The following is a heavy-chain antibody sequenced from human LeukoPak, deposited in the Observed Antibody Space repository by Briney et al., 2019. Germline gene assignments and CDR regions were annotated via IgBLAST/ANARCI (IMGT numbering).Heavy chain of an antibody. D-gene: IGHD2-2*02. V-gene: IGHV1-2*02. CDR1: LYTFTGYY. J-gene: IGHJ3*02. CDR2: MNPNSVVA. Sequence: ASLKASCKASLYTFTGYYMHWVRQAPGQEGEWMGGMNPNSVVANYAQKFQGKVTMTRDTSISTAYMELSRLRSDDTAVYYCASEWGRSQLEYCSNTNCYMGAFDIWGQGTMVTVSS. CDR3: ASEWGRSQLEYCSNTNCYMGAFDI.